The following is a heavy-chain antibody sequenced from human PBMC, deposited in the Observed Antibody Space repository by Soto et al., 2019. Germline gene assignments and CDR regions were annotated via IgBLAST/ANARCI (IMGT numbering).Heavy chain of an antibody. CDR3: ARVSHYGSGTYYAFLDY. Sequence: ASVKVSCKAGGYDFTNYAIHWVRQAPGQRLEWMGWINTDSAKTIYSQKFQGRVTITRDTSACTAYMELSSLRSEDTSVYYCARVSHYGSGTYYAFLDYWGQGTLVPASS. D-gene: IGHD3-10*01. CDR2: INTDSAKT. J-gene: IGHJ4*02. V-gene: IGHV1-3*04. CDR1: GYDFTNYA.